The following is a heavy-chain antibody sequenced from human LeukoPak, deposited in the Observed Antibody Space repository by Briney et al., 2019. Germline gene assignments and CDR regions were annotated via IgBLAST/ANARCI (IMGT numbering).Heavy chain of an antibody. Sequence: SETLSLTCTVSGGPVSIYYWSWIRQPPGKGLVWVGYIYYSGSTNYNPSLKSRVTISVDTSKNQFSLKLSSVTAADTAVYYCARGSRVAVAGTGAFDIWGQGTMVTVSS. D-gene: IGHD6-19*01. CDR2: IYYSGST. CDR3: ARGSRVAVAGTGAFDI. V-gene: IGHV4-59*02. J-gene: IGHJ3*02. CDR1: GGPVSIYY.